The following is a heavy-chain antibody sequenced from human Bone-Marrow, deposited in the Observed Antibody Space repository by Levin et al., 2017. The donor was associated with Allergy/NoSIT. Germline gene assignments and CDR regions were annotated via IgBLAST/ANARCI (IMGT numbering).Heavy chain of an antibody. CDR1: GYTFTSYG. J-gene: IGHJ4*02. CDR3: ARDWRVGGGLDY. D-gene: IGHD3-16*01. V-gene: IGHV1-18*01. CDR2: ISAYNGNT. Sequence: PGESLKISCKASGYTFTSYGISWVRQAPGQGLEWMGWISAYNGNTNYAQKLQGRVTMTTDTSTSTAYMELRSLRSDDTAVYYCARDWRVGGGLDYWGQGTLVTVSS.